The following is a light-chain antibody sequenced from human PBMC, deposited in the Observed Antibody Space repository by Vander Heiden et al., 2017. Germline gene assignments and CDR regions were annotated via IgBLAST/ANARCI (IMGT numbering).Light chain of an antibody. Sequence: VLTQSPGTLSLSLGERATLSCRASQSVSNNYLAWYQQRPGQAPRLLIYGASSRATGIPDRFSGSGSGADFTLTISRLEPEDFGVYYCQQYGDSPPWTFGQGTKVEIK. CDR2: GAS. J-gene: IGKJ1*01. CDR3: QQYGDSPPWT. V-gene: IGKV3-20*01. CDR1: QSVSNNY.